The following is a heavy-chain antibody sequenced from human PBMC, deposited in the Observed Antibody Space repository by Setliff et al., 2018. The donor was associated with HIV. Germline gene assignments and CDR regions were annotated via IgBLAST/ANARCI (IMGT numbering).Heavy chain of an antibody. CDR3: ARIYDYGSYYFDY. J-gene: IGHJ4*02. CDR2: INHSGST. D-gene: IGHD3-10*01. Sequence: PSETLSLTCAVYGGSFSGYYWSWIRQPPGKGLEWIGEINHSGSTNYNPSLKSRVTISVDTSKNQFSLKLSSVTAADTAVYYCARIYDYGSYYFDYWGQGTLVTVSS. CDR1: GGSFSGYY. V-gene: IGHV4-34*01.